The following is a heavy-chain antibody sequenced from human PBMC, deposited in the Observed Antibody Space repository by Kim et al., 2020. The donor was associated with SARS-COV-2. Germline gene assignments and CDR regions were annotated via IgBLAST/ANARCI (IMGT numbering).Heavy chain of an antibody. CDR3: ARVRPTSSDFYL. D-gene: IGHD3-3*01. J-gene: IGHJ5*02. V-gene: IGHV3-21*01. CDR2: LSSSSTYI. CDR1: GFSFSTSS. Sequence: GGSLRLSCAASGFSFSTSSMNWVRQAPGKGLEWVSSLSSSSTYIYYADSVKGRFTISRDNAKNSLSLQMNSLRAEDTAIYYCARVRPTSSDFYLWGQGTL.